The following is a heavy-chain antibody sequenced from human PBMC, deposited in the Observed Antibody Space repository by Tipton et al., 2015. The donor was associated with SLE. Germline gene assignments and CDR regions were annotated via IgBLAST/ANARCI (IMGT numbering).Heavy chain of an antibody. CDR3: ARGRYNGRDPSLAFDY. V-gene: IGHV3-66*01. CDR1: GFSGSKNY. J-gene: IGHJ4*02. CDR2: IYSGGNT. D-gene: IGHD1-26*01. Sequence: SLRLYCAASGFSGSKNYMGWVRQAPGKGLEWASLIYSGGNTFYADSVKGRFTISRDNSKNTPLLQMNSLRAEDTSVYFCARGRYNGRDPSLAFDYWGPGTLVTVSA.